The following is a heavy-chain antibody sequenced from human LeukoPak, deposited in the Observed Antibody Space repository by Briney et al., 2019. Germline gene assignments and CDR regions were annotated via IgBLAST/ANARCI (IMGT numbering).Heavy chain of an antibody. V-gene: IGHV3-30*02. CDR3: ANNFAYCGASSCPPGDY. CDR2: IRYDGSNK. J-gene: IGHJ4*02. D-gene: IGHD2-15*01. CDR1: GFTFSNYG. Sequence: GGSLRLSCVASGFTFSNYGMHWVRQAPGKGLEWVAFIRYDGSNKYYADSVKGRFTISRDNSKNTLYLQMNSLRAEDTAVYYCANNFAYCGASSCPPGDYWGQGTLVTVSS.